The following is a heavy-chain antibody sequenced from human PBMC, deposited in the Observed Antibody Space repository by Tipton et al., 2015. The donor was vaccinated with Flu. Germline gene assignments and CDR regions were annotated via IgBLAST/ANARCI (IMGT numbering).Heavy chain of an antibody. V-gene: IGHV3-7*01. CDR1: GFTFSSYW. CDR3: VRGMHV. J-gene: IGHJ6*03. Sequence: SLRLSCAASGFTFSSYWMHWVRQAPGKGLEWVANIKQDGSVKYYVGSVKGRFTISRDNAKNLAYLQMNSLSVEDTAVYYCVRGMHVWGKGTTVTVSS. CDR2: IKQDGSVK.